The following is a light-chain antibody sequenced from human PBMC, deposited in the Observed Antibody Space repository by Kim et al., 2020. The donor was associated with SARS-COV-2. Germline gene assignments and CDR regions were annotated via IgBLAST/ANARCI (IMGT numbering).Light chain of an antibody. V-gene: IGLV3-19*01. Sequence: SSALTQDPAVSVALGQTVRITCQGDSLRSYYASWYQQKPGQAPVLVIYGKNNRPSGIPDRFSGSSSGNTASLTITGAQAEDEADYYCNSRDSSGNHAEVVFGGGTQLTVL. CDR3: NSRDSSGNHAEVV. CDR2: GKN. J-gene: IGLJ2*01. CDR1: SLRSYY.